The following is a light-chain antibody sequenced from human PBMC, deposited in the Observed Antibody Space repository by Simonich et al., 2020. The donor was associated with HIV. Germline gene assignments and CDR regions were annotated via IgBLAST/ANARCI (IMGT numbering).Light chain of an antibody. V-gene: IGKV3-15*01. Sequence: EIVLPQSPGTLSLSQGERATLSCRASQSVGIDLAWYQQKPGQAPSLLIYGASARATDIPARFSGSGSGTEFTLTISTMQSEDFAVYYCQQCNNWPPTFGQGTKVEIK. CDR3: QQCNNWPPT. CDR1: QSVGID. J-gene: IGKJ1*01. CDR2: GAS.